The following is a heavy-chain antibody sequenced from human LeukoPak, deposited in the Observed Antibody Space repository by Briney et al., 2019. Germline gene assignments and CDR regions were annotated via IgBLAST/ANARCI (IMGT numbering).Heavy chain of an antibody. Sequence: SETLSLTCTVSGGSVISTTYYWGWIRQPPGKGLEYIGSFYYTGTTYYNPSLKSRVTISVDTSKNQVSLNLNSVTAADTAVYYCARHRTTATTPFDYWGQGTLVTVSS. CDR3: ARHRTTATTPFDY. J-gene: IGHJ4*02. CDR2: FYYTGTT. CDR1: GGSVISTTYY. D-gene: IGHD4-17*01. V-gene: IGHV4-39*01.